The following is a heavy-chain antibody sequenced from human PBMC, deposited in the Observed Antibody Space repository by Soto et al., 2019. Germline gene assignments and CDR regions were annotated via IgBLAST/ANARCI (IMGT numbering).Heavy chain of an antibody. J-gene: IGHJ4*02. D-gene: IGHD1-7*01. Sequence: EVQLLESGGGLVQPGGSLRLSCAASGFTFSSYGMTWVRQAPGKGLEWVSFSSATGAGTYYADSVKGRFTISRDNSKNTLYLQMTRLRAGVTSVYYCAKDRRAGGNYGFYSDFWGQGALVIVSS. CDR2: SSATGAGT. CDR3: AKDRRAGGNYGFYSDF. V-gene: IGHV3-23*01. CDR1: GFTFSSYG.